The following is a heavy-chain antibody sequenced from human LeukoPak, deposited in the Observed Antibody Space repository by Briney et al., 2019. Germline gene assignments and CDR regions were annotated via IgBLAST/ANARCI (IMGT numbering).Heavy chain of an antibody. Sequence: SETLSLTCTVSGGSISSGGYYWSWVRQHPGKGLEWGGYINYSASTTYNPSLKSRLTISVDPSKNQSSLKLSSVTAADTAVYYCARWDYYDISGYYWGQETLVTVSS. CDR2: INYSAST. V-gene: IGHV4-31*03. J-gene: IGHJ4*02. CDR3: ARWDYYDISGYY. CDR1: GGSISSGGYY. D-gene: IGHD3-22*01.